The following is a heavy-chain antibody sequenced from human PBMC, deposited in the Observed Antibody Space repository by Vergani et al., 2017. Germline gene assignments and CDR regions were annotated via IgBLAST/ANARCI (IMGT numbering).Heavy chain of an antibody. CDR1: GFTFGDYA. J-gene: IGHJ4*02. V-gene: IGHV3-49*03. CDR3: AREERSNTSPFVGD. D-gene: IGHD2/OR15-2a*01. CDR2: IRSKTYGGTT. Sequence: EVQLVESGGGLVQPGRSLRLSCTASGFTFGDYAMSWFRQAPGKGLEWVGFIRSKTYGGTTEYAASVKGRFTISRDDSKSIAYLQMNSLKAEDRATYYCAREERSNTSPFVGDWGQGTLVTV.